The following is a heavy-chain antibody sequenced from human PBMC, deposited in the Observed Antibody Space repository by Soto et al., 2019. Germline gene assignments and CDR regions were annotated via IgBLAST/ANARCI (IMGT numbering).Heavy chain of an antibody. J-gene: IGHJ6*02. V-gene: IGHV3-23*01. CDR3: AKRIAVAVTEYYYGMDV. D-gene: IGHD6-19*01. CDR1: GFTFSSYA. CDR2: VSGSGGST. Sequence: GGSLRLSCAASGFTFSSYAMSWVRQAPGKGLDWVSSVSGSGGSTYYADSVKGRFTISRDNSKHTLYLQMNSLRAEDTAVYYCAKRIAVAVTEYYYGMDVWGQGTTVTVSS.